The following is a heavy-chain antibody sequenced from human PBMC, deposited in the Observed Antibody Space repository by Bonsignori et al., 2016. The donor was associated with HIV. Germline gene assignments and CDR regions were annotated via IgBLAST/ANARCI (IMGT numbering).Heavy chain of an antibody. Sequence: GESLKISCAASGFTFSSYSMNWVRQAPGKGLEWVSSISSSSSYIYYADSVKGRFTISRDNAKNSLYLQMNSLRAEDTAVYYCARGYSSGWYGAQFDYWGQGTLVTVSS. CDR1: GFTFSSYS. CDR2: ISSSSSYI. J-gene: IGHJ4*02. V-gene: IGHV3-21*01. D-gene: IGHD6-19*01. CDR3: ARGYSSGWYGAQFDY.